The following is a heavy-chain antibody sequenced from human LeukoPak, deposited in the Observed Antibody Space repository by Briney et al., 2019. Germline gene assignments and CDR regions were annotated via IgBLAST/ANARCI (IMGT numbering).Heavy chain of an antibody. CDR1: GGSISSYY. D-gene: IGHD6-6*01. CDR2: IYYSGST. J-gene: IGHJ4*02. V-gene: IGHV4-59*12. CDR3: ASSSSSGDFDY. Sequence: PSETLSLTCTVSGGSISSYYWSWIRQPPGKGLEWIGYIYYSGSTNYNPSLKSRVTMSVDTSKNQFSLKLSSVAAADTAVYYCASSSSSGDFDYWGQGTLVTVSS.